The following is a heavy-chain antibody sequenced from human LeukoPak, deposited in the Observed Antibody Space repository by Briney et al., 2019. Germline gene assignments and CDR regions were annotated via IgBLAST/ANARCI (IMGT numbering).Heavy chain of an antibody. V-gene: IGHV4-38-2*01. CDR1: NDSISSGYY. D-gene: IGHD3-22*01. CDR3: ARNGTSYYDSRGYYALDV. Sequence: IPSETLSLTYAVSNDSISSGYYWGWIRQPPGKGLEWIGSIYYSGSTSYNPSLKSRVTISVDTSKNHFSLRLSSVTAADTAVYYCARNGTSYYDSRGYYALDVWGPGTMVTVSS. CDR2: IYYSGST. J-gene: IGHJ3*01.